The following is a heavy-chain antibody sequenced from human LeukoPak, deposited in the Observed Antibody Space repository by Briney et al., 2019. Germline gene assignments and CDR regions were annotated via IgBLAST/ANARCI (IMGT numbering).Heavy chain of an antibody. CDR2: IRDDGITK. Sequence: GRSLRLSCAASGFTFSNYGFHWVRQAPGKGLEWVALIRDDGITKYYADSLKGRFIISRDVSKNTLYLQMNSLRAEDTAVYYCARGKASGGYSGYGLDAFDIWGQGTMVTVSS. CDR1: GFTFSNYG. D-gene: IGHD5-12*01. V-gene: IGHV3-33*01. J-gene: IGHJ3*02. CDR3: ARGKASGGYSGYGLDAFDI.